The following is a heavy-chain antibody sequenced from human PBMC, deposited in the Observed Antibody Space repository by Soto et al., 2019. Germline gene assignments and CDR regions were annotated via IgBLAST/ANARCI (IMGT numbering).Heavy chain of an antibody. Sequence: GASVKVSCKASGYTFTSYDINWVRQTTGQGLERMGWMNPNSGNTGYAQKFQGRVTMTRNTSISTAYMELSSLRSEDTAVYYCARCIGYCSAGSCYAAFDIWGQGTMVTVSS. CDR1: GYTFTSYD. J-gene: IGHJ3*02. CDR2: MNPNSGNT. D-gene: IGHD2-15*01. CDR3: ARCIGYCSAGSCYAAFDI. V-gene: IGHV1-8*01.